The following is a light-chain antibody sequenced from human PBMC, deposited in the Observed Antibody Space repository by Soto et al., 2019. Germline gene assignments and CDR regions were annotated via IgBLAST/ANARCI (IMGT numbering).Light chain of an antibody. CDR3: ISYAGTHYV. CDR2: EVT. Sequence: SAPTQPPSASGSPGQSVTISCTGTSRDVCGYDYVSWYHQYPGQTPKLMIFEVTKRPSGVPDRFSGSKYGNTASLTVSALQDEDEADYYYISYAGTHYVFRTGS. CDR1: SRDVCGYDY. J-gene: IGLJ1*01. V-gene: IGLV2-8*01.